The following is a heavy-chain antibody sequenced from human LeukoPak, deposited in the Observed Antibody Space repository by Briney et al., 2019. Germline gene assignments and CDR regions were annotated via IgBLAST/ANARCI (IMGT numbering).Heavy chain of an antibody. Sequence: GASVKVSCKASGYNFISYHMNWVRQAPGQDLEWMGIINPSGGSTSYAQKFQDRVTMTRDTSTSTVYMELSSLRSEDTAVYYCAREDVVLVDAVRYYYYGMDVWGQGTTVTVSS. CDR2: INPSGGST. J-gene: IGHJ6*02. V-gene: IGHV1-46*01. D-gene: IGHD2-8*01. CDR3: AREDVVLVDAVRYYYYGMDV. CDR1: GYNFISYH.